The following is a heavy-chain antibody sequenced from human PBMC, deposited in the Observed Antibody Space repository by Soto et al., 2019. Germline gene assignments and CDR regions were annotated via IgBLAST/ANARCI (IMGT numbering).Heavy chain of an antibody. D-gene: IGHD2-15*01. J-gene: IGHJ6*03. CDR3: AREDCVGGPGYSLAASFYYYMDV. Sequence: EVQLVESGGGLVQPGGSLRLSCAASGFTFSNYWMYWVRQAPGKGLVWVSRINSDGSVSSYADSVKGRLTISRDNVKNTLYLKMDSLRAEDTAVYYCAREDCVGGPGYSLAASFYYYMDVCGKGTTVTIFS. CDR2: INSDGSVS. V-gene: IGHV3-74*01. CDR1: GFTFSNYW.